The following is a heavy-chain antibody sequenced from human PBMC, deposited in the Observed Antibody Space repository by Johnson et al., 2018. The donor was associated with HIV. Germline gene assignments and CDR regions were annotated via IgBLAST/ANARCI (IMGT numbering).Heavy chain of an antibody. D-gene: IGHD5-12*01. CDR2: ISYDGSNK. CDR1: GFTFDDYG. CDR3: ARDESGYDEGFDAFDI. V-gene: IGHV3-30*03. J-gene: IGHJ3*02. Sequence: QVQLVESGGGVVRPGGSLRLSCAASGFTFDDYGMSWVRQAPGKGLEWVAVISYDGSNKYYADSVKGRFTISRDNSKNTLYLQMNSLRAEDTAVYYCARDESGYDEGFDAFDIWGQGTMVTVSS.